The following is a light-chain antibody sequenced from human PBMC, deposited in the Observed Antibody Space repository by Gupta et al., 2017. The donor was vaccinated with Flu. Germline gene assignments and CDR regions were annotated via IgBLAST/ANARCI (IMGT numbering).Light chain of an antibody. CDR3: QEHYSTPQGT. V-gene: IGKV1-39*01. CDR1: QRISNY. CDR2: DAS. Sequence: ASLSSSVGDRATITCRARQRISNYLKWYQQKTANAPKVLIFDASTCKSGLTSRFNGSGSGTEFSLTISDLQADDFATYFCQEHYSTPQGTFGPGTKVDVK. J-gene: IGKJ3*01.